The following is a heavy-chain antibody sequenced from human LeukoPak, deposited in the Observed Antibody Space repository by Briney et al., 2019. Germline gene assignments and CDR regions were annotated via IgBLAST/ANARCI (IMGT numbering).Heavy chain of an antibody. CDR2: IYYSGST. CDR3: ARHYGSGSYITRTNWFDP. J-gene: IGHJ5*02. D-gene: IGHD3-10*01. V-gene: IGHV4-59*08. Sequence: SETLSLTCTVSGGSISSYYWSWIRQPPGKGLEWIGYIYYSGSTYYNPSLKSRVTISVDTSKNQFSLKLSSVTAADTAVYYCARHYGSGSYITRTNWFDPWGQGTLVTVSS. CDR1: GGSISSYY.